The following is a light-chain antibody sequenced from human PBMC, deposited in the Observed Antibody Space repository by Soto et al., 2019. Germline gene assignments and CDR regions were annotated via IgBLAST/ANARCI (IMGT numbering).Light chain of an antibody. Sequence: IQMTQSPSTLSASVGDRITITCLDSTSISSWLAWYQQQPGKAPKLMIYDASSLESGVPSRFSGSGSGKDFTLTISSLQPDDFATYYCQQYNSYSWTFGQGTQVDIK. CDR3: QQYNSYSWT. CDR1: TSISSW. V-gene: IGKV1-5*01. CDR2: DAS. J-gene: IGKJ1*01.